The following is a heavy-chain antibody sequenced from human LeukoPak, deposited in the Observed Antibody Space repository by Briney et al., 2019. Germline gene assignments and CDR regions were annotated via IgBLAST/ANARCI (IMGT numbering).Heavy chain of an antibody. D-gene: IGHD5-18*01. CDR2: IKEDGSEK. J-gene: IGHJ6*02. Sequence: GGSLRLSCAASGFTFSSYWMSWVRQAPGEGLEWVATIKEDGSEKYYVDSVKGRFTISRDNAKNSLYLQMNSLRAEDTAVFYCARGIPLSSYYYGLDFWGQGTTVTVSS. V-gene: IGHV3-7*01. CDR3: ARGIPLSSYYYGLDF. CDR1: GFTFSSYW.